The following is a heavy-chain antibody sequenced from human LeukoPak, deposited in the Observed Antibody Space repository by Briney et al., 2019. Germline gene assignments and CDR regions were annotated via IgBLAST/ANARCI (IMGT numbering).Heavy chain of an antibody. V-gene: IGHV3-33*01. D-gene: IGHD5-18*01. CDR3: ARDFLGTAMAAYYFDY. J-gene: IGHJ4*02. Sequence: GGSLRLSCAASGFTFSSYGMHWVRQAPGKGLEWVAVIWYDGSNKYYADSVKGRFTISRDNSKNTLYLQMNSLRAEDTAVYYCARDFLGTAMAAYYFDYWGQGTLVTVSS. CDR1: GFTFSSYG. CDR2: IWYDGSNK.